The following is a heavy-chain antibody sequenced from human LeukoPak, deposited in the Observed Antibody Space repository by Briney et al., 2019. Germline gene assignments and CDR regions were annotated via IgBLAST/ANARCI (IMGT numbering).Heavy chain of an antibody. CDR3: ARHGVYYFDS. CDR1: GGSISSSSYY. V-gene: IGHV4-39*01. CDR2: IDYSGST. Sequence: PSETLSLTCTVSGGSISSSSYYWGWIRQPPGKGLEWIGSIDYSGSTYYNPSLKSRVTISVDTSKNQFSLKLSSVTAADSAVYFCARHGVYYFDSWGQGTLVTVSS. D-gene: IGHD3-16*01. J-gene: IGHJ4*02.